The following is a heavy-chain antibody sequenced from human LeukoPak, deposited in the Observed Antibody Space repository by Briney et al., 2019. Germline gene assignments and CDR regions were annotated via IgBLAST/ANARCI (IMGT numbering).Heavy chain of an antibody. Sequence: GGSLRLSCADSGFLFSNSWMAWVCQAPGRGLEWLANINQDGSAKTCVDSVKGRSTISRDNAKNSLYLQMNSLRAEDTAMYYCARDSGYNAFDYWGQGTLVTVSS. D-gene: IGHD5-12*01. CDR1: GFLFSNSW. CDR2: INQDGSAK. CDR3: ARDSGYNAFDY. J-gene: IGHJ4*02. V-gene: IGHV3-7*05.